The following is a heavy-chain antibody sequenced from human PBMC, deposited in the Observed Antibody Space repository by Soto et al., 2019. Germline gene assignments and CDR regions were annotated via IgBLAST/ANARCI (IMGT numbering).Heavy chain of an antibody. Sequence: SVKVSCKASGYTFTTYYMHWVRQAPGQGLEWMGGIIPIFGTANYAQRFQGRVTITADKSTSTAYMELSSLRSEDTAVYYCVITMIVVVIQLARFDYWGQGTLVTVSS. CDR2: IIPIFGTA. J-gene: IGHJ4*02. CDR3: VITMIVVVIQLARFDY. D-gene: IGHD3-22*01. V-gene: IGHV1-69*06. CDR1: GYTFTTYY.